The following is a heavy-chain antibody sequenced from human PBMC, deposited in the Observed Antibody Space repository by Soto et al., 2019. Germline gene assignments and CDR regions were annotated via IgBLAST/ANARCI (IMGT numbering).Heavy chain of an antibody. J-gene: IGHJ4*02. CDR2: RSDDGSKK. Sequence: QVQLVESGGGVVQPGRSLRLSCAASGFSFSKYGMHWVRQAPGKGLEWVAERSDDGSKKYYGDSVKGRFTISRDNSKNTLYLLMDSLRPEETAMYYCAKELRETGGYYFDCWGQGTLVTVSS. CDR3: AKELRETGGYYFDC. CDR1: GFSFSKYG. V-gene: IGHV3-30*18. D-gene: IGHD3-16*01.